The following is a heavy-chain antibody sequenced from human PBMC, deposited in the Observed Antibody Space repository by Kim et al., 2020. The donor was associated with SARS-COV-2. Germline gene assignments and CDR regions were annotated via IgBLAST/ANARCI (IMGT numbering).Heavy chain of an antibody. V-gene: IGHV1-3*01. D-gene: IGHD3-10*01. Sequence: ASVKVSCKASGYTFTSYAMHWVRQAPGQRLEWMGWINAGNGNTKYSQKFQGRVTITRDTSASTAYMELSSLRSEDTAVYYCARDGFGELLQDNWFDPWGQGTLVTVSS. CDR3: ARDGFGELLQDNWFDP. CDR1: GYTFTSYA. CDR2: INAGNGNT. J-gene: IGHJ5*02.